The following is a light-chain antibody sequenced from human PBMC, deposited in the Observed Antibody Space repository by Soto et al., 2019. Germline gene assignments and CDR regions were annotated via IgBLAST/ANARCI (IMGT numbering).Light chain of an antibody. J-gene: IGKJ1*01. Sequence: EIVMTQSPATLSVSPGERATLSCRASQSVSSNLAWYQQKPGQAPRLLIYGASTRATGIPARFSGSGSGTGFTLTISSLQSEDFAVYYCQYYNDWPRTFGQGTKVEIK. CDR3: QYYNDWPRT. CDR1: QSVSSN. V-gene: IGKV3-15*01. CDR2: GAS.